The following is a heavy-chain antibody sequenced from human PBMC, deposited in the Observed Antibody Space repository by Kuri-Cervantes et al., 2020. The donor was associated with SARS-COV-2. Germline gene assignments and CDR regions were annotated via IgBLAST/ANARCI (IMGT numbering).Heavy chain of an antibody. Sequence: KVSCKGSGYSFTSYWIGWVRQMPGRGLEWMGSISPVDSEAIYSPSFEGQVTMSADKSIRTAYLHWSSLKASDTATYYCTRQNYGDYSDGDYWGQGTLVTVSS. D-gene: IGHD4-17*01. CDR2: ISPVDSEA. J-gene: IGHJ4*02. V-gene: IGHV5-51*01. CDR1: GYSFTSYW. CDR3: TRQNYGDYSDGDY.